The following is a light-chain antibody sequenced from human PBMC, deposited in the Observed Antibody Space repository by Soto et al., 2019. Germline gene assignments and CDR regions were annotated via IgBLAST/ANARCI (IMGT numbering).Light chain of an antibody. J-gene: IGKJ1*01. CDR3: QQYRDLPQT. V-gene: IGKV3-20*01. CDR2: NSS. Sequence: EIVLTQSPGTLSLSPGARATLACRASPSVRSNYLAWYQQKPGQAPRLLIYNSSTRATGIPDRFSGSGSGTDFTLTISRLEPEDFALYYCQQYRDLPQTFGQGTQVEIK. CDR1: PSVRSNY.